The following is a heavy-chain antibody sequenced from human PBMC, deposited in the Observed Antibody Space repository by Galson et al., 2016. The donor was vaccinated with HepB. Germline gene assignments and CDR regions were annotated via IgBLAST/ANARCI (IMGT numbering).Heavy chain of an antibody. CDR3: AKLTRIIVVTPHFDS. CDR1: GFTFSSFA. V-gene: IGHV3-23*01. CDR2: IGGSGGST. J-gene: IGHJ4*02. D-gene: IGHD3-22*01. Sequence: SLRLSCAASGFTFSSFAMSWVRQAPGKGLEWVSVIGGSGGSTYYADSVKGRFTISRDNSKSTLYLEMNSLRADDTAICYCAKLTRIIVVTPHFDSWGQGTLVTVSS.